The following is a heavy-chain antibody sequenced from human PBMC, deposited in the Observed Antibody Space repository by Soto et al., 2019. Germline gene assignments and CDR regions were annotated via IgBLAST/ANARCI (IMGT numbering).Heavy chain of an antibody. Sequence: PLEPLSPTRAVYGGTFIDYYWIWIRQPPGKGLEWIGEINHSGSTNYNPSLKSRVTISVDTSKNQFSLKLSSVTAADTAVYYCARAFTVTTTPFDYWGQGTLVTVSS. CDR1: GGTFIDYY. J-gene: IGHJ4*02. D-gene: IGHD4-17*01. V-gene: IGHV4-34*01. CDR2: INHSGST. CDR3: ARAFTVTTTPFDY.